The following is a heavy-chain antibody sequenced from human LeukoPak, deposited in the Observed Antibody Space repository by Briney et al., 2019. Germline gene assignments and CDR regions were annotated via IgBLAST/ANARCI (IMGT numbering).Heavy chain of an antibody. V-gene: IGHV3-33*01. CDR3: ARDGVRSGYHEGPDY. Sequence: PGRSLRLSCAASGFTFSSYGMHWVRQAPGKGLEWVAVIWYDGSNKYFADSVKGRFTISRDNSKNTLYLQMNSLRAEDTAAYYCARDGVRSGYHEGPDYWGQGTLVTVSS. CDR1: GFTFSSYG. D-gene: IGHD3-22*01. CDR2: IWYDGSNK. J-gene: IGHJ4*02.